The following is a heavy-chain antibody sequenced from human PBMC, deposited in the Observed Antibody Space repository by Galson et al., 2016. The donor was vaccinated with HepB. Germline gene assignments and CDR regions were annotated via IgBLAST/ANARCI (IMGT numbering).Heavy chain of an antibody. Sequence: SVKVSCKASGGTFSSYAISWVRQAPGQGLEWMGGIIPVFRTPNYAQKFQGRVTVTADESTSTAYMELSSLRSDDTAVYYRARTTTTYFYGSRTYGHLDYWGQGTLVTVSS. CDR3: ARTTTTYFYGSRTYGHLDY. J-gene: IGHJ4*02. V-gene: IGHV1-69*13. CDR1: GGTFSSYA. CDR2: IIPVFRTP. D-gene: IGHD3-10*01.